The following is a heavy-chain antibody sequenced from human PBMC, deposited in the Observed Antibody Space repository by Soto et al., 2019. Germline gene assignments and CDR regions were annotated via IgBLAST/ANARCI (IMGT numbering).Heavy chain of an antibody. CDR2: MSHDGSHK. D-gene: IGHD6-19*01. V-gene: IGHV3-30*03. J-gene: IGHJ6*02. Sequence: QVQLVESGGGVVQAGGSLGLSCTASGFTFSTYGMHWVRQAPGKGPEWVAVMSHDGSHKAFLDSVKGRFIISRDNSKNTLYLQMNSLRPDDTAVYSCARLPRSGWDHYYYGMDVWGQGTTVIASS. CDR3: ARLPRSGWDHYYYGMDV. CDR1: GFTFSTYG.